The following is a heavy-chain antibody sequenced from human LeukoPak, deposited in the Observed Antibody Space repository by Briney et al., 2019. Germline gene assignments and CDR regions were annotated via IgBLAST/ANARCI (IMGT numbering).Heavy chain of an antibody. V-gene: IGHV1-18*01. CDR1: GYTFTSYG. J-gene: IGHJ4*02. D-gene: IGHD1-7*01. Sequence: ASVKVSCKASGYTFTSYGISWVRQAPGQGLEWMGWISAYNGNTNYAQKFQGRVTMTRNTSISTAYMELSSLRSEDTAVYYCARTNWNYVEIDYWGQGTLVTVSS. CDR2: ISAYNGNT. CDR3: ARTNWNYVEIDY.